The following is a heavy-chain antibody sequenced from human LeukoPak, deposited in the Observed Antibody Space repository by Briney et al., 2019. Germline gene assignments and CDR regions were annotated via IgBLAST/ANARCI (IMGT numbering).Heavy chain of an antibody. J-gene: IGHJ4*02. CDR3: ARVNWVAATLNIDY. V-gene: IGHV4-59*01. CDR1: GGSISSYY. D-gene: IGHD2-15*01. CDR2: IYYSGST. Sequence: SETLSLTCTVSGGSISSYYWCWIRQPPGKGLEWIGYIYYSGSTNYNPSLKSRVTISVDTSKNQFSLKLSSVTAADTAVYYCARVNWVAATLNIDYWGQGTLVTVSS.